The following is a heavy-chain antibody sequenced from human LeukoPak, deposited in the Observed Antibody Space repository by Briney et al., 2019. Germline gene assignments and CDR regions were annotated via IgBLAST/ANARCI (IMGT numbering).Heavy chain of an antibody. Sequence: KPSETLSLTCTVSGGSISSSSYYWGWIRQPPGKGLEWIGSIYYSGSTYYNPSLKSRVTISVDTSKNQFSLKLSSVTAADTAVYYCVFKPKPTGFKAAAGTFPHDYWGQGTLVTVSS. V-gene: IGHV4-39*01. D-gene: IGHD6-13*01. J-gene: IGHJ4*02. CDR1: GGSISSSSYY. CDR2: IYYSGST. CDR3: VFKPKPTGFKAAAGTFPHDY.